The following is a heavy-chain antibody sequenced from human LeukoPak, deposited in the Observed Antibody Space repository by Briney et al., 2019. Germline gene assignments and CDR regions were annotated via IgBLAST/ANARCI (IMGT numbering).Heavy chain of an antibody. CDR3: ARRGGEMLFDY. D-gene: IGHD3-10*01. CDR2: INQDGNGK. Sequence: PGGSLRLSCAASGFTFSTYWMSWVRQAPGKGLEWVANINQDGNGKHYLDSVKGRFTISRDNAKNSLYLQVNSLRAEDTAVYYCARRGGEMLFDYWGQGTLVTVSS. J-gene: IGHJ4*02. CDR1: GFTFSTYW. V-gene: IGHV3-7*01.